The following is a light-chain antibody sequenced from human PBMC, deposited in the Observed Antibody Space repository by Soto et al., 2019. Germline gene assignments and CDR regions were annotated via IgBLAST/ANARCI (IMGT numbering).Light chain of an antibody. CDR2: AAS. J-gene: IGKJ1*01. V-gene: IGKV1-39*01. CDR1: QSIDRY. Sequence: DIQMTQSPSSLSASVGDRVTITCRASQSIDRYVNWYQQKPGQAPNLLIYAASTLQSGVPSRYSGSGSGTDFTLTTSSLQPEDFATYDCQESYSPPVAFGQGTKVEIK. CDR3: QESYSPPVA.